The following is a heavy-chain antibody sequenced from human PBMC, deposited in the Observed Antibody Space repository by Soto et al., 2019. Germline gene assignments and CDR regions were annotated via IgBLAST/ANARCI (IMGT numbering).Heavy chain of an antibody. Sequence: QVQLQESGPGLVKPSQTLSLTCTVSGGSISDGAYYWSWIRQPPGKGLEWIGHIYNSGNTYNNPSPRTRLTISLDTSKSQSSLNLNSVTAADTAVYYCASGLSGDKVDQWGQGTLVTVSS. CDR1: GGSISDGAYY. D-gene: IGHD2-21*01. CDR3: ASGLSGDKVDQ. CDR2: IYNSGNT. J-gene: IGHJ4*02. V-gene: IGHV4-30-4*01.